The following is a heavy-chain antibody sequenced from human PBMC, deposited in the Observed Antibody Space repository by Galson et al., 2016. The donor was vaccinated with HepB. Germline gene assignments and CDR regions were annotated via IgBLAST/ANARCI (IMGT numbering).Heavy chain of an antibody. J-gene: IGHJ4*02. V-gene: IGHV3-66*01. CDR2: IYSGGDT. CDR1: GFTLSSQT. CDR3: ARENWVNDY. Sequence: SLRLSCAASGFTLSSQTMSWVRQAPGTGLQWVSLIYSGGDTDYADSVKGRFTISRDNSKNTLYLQMNSLRAEDTAVYYCARENWVNDYWGQGTLVTVSS. D-gene: IGHD3-16*01.